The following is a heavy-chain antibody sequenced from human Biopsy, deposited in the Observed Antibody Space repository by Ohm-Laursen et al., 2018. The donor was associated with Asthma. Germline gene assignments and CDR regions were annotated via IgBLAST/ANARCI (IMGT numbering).Heavy chain of an antibody. D-gene: IGHD4-17*01. J-gene: IGHJ4*02. CDR2: IYSGGST. CDR3: ATFPYGDYLPLDY. CDR1: GFTVSSNY. Sequence: SLRLSCAASGFTVSSNYMSWVRQAPGKGLEWVSVIYSGGSTYYADSVKGRFTISRDHSKNTLYLQMNSLRAEDTAVYYCATFPYGDYLPLDYWGQGTLVTVSS. V-gene: IGHV3-53*01.